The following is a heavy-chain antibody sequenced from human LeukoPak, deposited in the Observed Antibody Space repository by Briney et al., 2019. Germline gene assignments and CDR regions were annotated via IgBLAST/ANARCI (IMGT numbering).Heavy chain of an antibody. V-gene: IGHV3-30*02. CDR3: AKGRSRVRSRGFGEFRVGIDY. CDR2: IRYDGSNK. CDR1: GFTFSSYG. J-gene: IGHJ4*02. D-gene: IGHD3-10*01. Sequence: GGSLRLSCAASGFTFSSYGMHWVRQAPGKGLEWVAFIRYDGSNKYYADSVKGRFTISRDNSKNTLYLQMNSLRAEDTAVYYCAKGRSRVRSRGFGEFRVGIDYWGQGTLVTVSS.